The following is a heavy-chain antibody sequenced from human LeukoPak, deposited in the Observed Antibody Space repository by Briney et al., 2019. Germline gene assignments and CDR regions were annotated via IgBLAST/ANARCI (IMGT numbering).Heavy chain of an antibody. D-gene: IGHD5-24*01. CDR1: GYTFNGYY. Sequence: ASVKVSCKASGYTFNGYYMHWVRQAPGQGLEWMGIINPSGGSTSYAQKFQGRVTMTRDTSTSTVYMELSSLRSEDTAVYYCARVEMATIFCFDYWGQGTLVTVSS. V-gene: IGHV1-46*02. CDR3: ARVEMATIFCFDY. CDR2: INPSGGST. J-gene: IGHJ4*02.